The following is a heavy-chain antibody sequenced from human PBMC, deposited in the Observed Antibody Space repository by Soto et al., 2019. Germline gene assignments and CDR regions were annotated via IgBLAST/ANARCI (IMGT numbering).Heavy chain of an antibody. CDR3: AIHVQLYYYYSGRDV. V-gene: IGHV5-51*01. J-gene: IGHJ6*02. D-gene: IGHD4-4*01. CDR2: INPGDSDI. CDR1: YYCFTTYW. Sequence: GASLIICWKASYYCFTTYWIAWVRPLRGKGLWWMGIINPGDSDIRYRPSFQGQVTISAANTISPASLQRSRLKASATAMYYWAIHVQLYYYYSGRDVWGQGNAVTVSS.